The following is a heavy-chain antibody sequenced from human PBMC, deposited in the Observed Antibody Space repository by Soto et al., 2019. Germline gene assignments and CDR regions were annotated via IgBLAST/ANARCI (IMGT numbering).Heavy chain of an antibody. V-gene: IGHV4-30-4*01. D-gene: IGHD3-16*01. J-gene: IGHJ6*02. CDR1: GGSISNADYY. CDR2: IYYSGSS. Sequence: QVQLQESGPGLVKPSQTLSLTCTVSGGSISNADYYWSWVRQPPGKGLERIGYIYYSGSSFFNPSLKSRVTMSKDTSKNKFYLRLPSVTAADTAVYYCARAIVVTVGGMDVWGRWTTVTVSS. CDR3: ARAIVVTVGGMDV.